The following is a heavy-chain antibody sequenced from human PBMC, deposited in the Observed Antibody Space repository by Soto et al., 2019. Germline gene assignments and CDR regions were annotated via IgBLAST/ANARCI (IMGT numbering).Heavy chain of an antibody. D-gene: IGHD3-22*01. CDR3: ARIPYYDSSGYVFDY. Sequence: SGPTLVNPTQTLTLTCTFSGFSLSTSGMCVSWIRQPPGKALEWLARIDWDDDKYYGTSLKTRLTISKDTSKNQVVLTMTNMDPVDTATYYCARIPYYDSSGYVFDYWGQGTLVTVSS. V-gene: IGHV2-70*11. J-gene: IGHJ4*02. CDR2: IDWDDDK. CDR1: GFSLSTSGMC.